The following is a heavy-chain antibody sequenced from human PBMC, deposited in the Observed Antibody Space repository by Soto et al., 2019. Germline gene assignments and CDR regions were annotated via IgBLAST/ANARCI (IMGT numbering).Heavy chain of an antibody. CDR3: ARHYCTSTSCPWGGYYGMAA. D-gene: IGHD2-2*01. CDR2: ISSTGSNI. Sequence: EAQLVESGGGLVKPGGSLRLSCAASGFTFNTYSVNWVRQAPGKGLEWVASISSTGSNIYYADSVKGRFTISRDNAKNPLFMQRNSLRAEETAVYFCARHYCTSTSCPWGGYYGMAAGGQGTTVTVSS. CDR1: GFTFNTYS. V-gene: IGHV3-21*01. J-gene: IGHJ6*02.